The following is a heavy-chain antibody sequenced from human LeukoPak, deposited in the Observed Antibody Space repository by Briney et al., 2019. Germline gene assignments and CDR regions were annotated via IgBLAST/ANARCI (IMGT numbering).Heavy chain of an antibody. CDR1: GGSIIRSNYY. D-gene: IGHD5-18*01. Sequence: PSETLSLTCSVSGGSIIRSNYYWGWIGQPPGKGREWIGTVYYSGSTNYNPSLKSRVTISVDTSKNQFSLKLSSVTAADTAIYYCATHVDATRGYYFESWGQGTLVTVSS. CDR2: VYYSGST. J-gene: IGHJ4*02. V-gene: IGHV4-39*01. CDR3: ATHVDATRGYYFES.